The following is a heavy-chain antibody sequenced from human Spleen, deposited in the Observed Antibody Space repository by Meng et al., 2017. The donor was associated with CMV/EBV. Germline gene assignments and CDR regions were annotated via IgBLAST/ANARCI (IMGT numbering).Heavy chain of an antibody. V-gene: IGHV3-53*01. CDR2: IYSGGST. D-gene: IGHD3-10*01. Sequence: GGSLKISCAASGFTVSSNYMSWVRQAPGKGLEWVSVIYSGGSTYYADSVKGRFTISRDNSKTTLYLQMNSLRAEDTAVYYCARENYVAGGYYTADYNYAIDVWGQGTTVTVSS. J-gene: IGHJ6*02. CDR3: ARENYVAGGYYTADYNYAIDV. CDR1: GFTVSSNY.